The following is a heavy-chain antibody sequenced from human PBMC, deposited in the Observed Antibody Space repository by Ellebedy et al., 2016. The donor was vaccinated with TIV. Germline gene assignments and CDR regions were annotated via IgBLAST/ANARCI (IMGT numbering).Heavy chain of an antibody. CDR2: ISWNSAGI. J-gene: IGHJ4*02. CDR1: GFTFDDYA. D-gene: IGHD3-10*01. V-gene: IGHV3-9*01. Sequence: SLKISCSASGFTFDDYAIHWVRQAPGKGLEWVSGISWNSAGIDYADSVKGRFTISRDNAKKSLYLQMNSLRPEDTALYYCAKSAIVVRGLIPTCLDYWGQGTLVTVSS. CDR3: AKSAIVVRGLIPTCLDY.